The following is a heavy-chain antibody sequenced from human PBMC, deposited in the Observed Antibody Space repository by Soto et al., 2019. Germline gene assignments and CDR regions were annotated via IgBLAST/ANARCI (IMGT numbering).Heavy chain of an antibody. CDR2: IYYSGST. Sequence: QVQLQESGPGLVKPSQTLSLTCTVSGGSISSGGYYWSWIRQHPGKGLEWIGYIYYSGSTYYNPSLKSRVTSSVDTSKNQFSLKLSSVTAADTAVYYCARELNGDCSSTSCYVGNWFDPWGQGTLATVSS. V-gene: IGHV4-31*03. CDR3: ARELNGDCSSTSCYVGNWFDP. J-gene: IGHJ5*02. D-gene: IGHD2-2*01. CDR1: GGSISSGGYY.